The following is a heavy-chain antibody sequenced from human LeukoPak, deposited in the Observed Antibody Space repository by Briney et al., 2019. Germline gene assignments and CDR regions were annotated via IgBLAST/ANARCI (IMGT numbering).Heavy chain of an antibody. CDR1: GGSISGSSYY. D-gene: IGHD3-16*01. Sequence: SGTLSLTCTVSGGSISGSSYYWVRIRQPPGKGREWIANNYYTANTYHTPTLRSPVTMSADMSPNHLTLRLMSVTAADTAVYYCARFYYYDSRGPRYYFDNWGEGSVVSVSS. V-gene: IGHV4-39*02. CDR2: NYYTANT. CDR3: ARFYYYDSRGPRYYFDN. J-gene: IGHJ4*02.